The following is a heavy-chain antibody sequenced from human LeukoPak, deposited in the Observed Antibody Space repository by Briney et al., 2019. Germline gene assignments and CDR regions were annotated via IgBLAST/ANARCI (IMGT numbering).Heavy chain of an antibody. Sequence: SETLSLTCTVSGGSFSTYYYNWIRQPAGKGLEFIGRIYTSGITNYNPSLKSRVTMSVDTSKNKFSLKLSSVTAADTAVYYCARSRDGYGDYVFDFEIWGQGTMVTVSS. D-gene: IGHD4-17*01. V-gene: IGHV4-4*07. J-gene: IGHJ3*02. CDR2: IYTSGIT. CDR3: ARSRDGYGDYVFDFEI. CDR1: GGSFSTYY.